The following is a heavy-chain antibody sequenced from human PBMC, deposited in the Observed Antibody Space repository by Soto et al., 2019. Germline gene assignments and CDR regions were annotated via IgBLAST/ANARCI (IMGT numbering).Heavy chain of an antibody. Sequence: KPSETLSLTCAVYGGSFSGYYWSWIRQPPGKGLEWIGEINHSGSTNYNPSLKSRVTISVDTSKNQFSLKLSSVTAAGTAVYYCARGRGVTAPYYYYGMDVWGQGTTVTVSS. V-gene: IGHV4-34*01. J-gene: IGHJ6*02. CDR2: INHSGST. CDR1: GGSFSGYY. D-gene: IGHD2-21*02. CDR3: ARGRGVTAPYYYYGMDV.